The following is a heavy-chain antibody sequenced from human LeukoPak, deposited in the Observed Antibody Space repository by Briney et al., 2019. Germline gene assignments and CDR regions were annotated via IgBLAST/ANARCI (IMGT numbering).Heavy chain of an antibody. D-gene: IGHD4-11*01. J-gene: IGHJ6*03. Sequence: SETLSLTCAVYGGSFSGYYWSWIRQPPGKGLEWIGYIYYSGSTNYNPSLKSRVTISVDTSKNQFSLKLSSVTAADTAVYYCARLQYRYYYMDVWGKGTTVTVSS. CDR2: IYYSGST. CDR1: GGSFSGYY. V-gene: IGHV4-59*01. CDR3: ARLQYRYYYMDV.